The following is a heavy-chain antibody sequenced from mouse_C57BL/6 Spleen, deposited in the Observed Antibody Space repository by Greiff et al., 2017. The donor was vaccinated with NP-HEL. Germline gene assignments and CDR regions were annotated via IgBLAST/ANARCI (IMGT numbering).Heavy chain of an antibody. CDR1: GFTFSDYG. Sequence: EVKVVESGGGLVKPGGSLKLSCAASGFTFSDYGMHWVRQAPEKGLEWVAYISSGSSSIYYADTVKGRFTISRDNAKNTLFLQMTSLRSEDTAMYYCARGYGNAYYYAMDYWGQGTSVTVSS. CDR3: ARGYGNAYYYAMDY. CDR2: ISSGSSSI. J-gene: IGHJ4*01. V-gene: IGHV5-17*01. D-gene: IGHD2-10*02.